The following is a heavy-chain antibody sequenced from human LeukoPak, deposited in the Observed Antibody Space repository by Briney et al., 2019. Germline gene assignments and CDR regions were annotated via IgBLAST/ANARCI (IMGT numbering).Heavy chain of an antibody. V-gene: IGHV3-21*01. CDR3: ARGPPCSSTSCYVTGAFDF. CDR2: VSSSSTFI. D-gene: IGHD2-2*01. CDR1: GFSFSIYS. Sequence: PGGSLRLSCAASGFSFSIYSMNGVRQAPGKGLEWVSSVSSSSTFIYSADSLKGRFTISRDNAKNSLFLQVNSLREEDTAVYYCARGPPCSSTSCYVTGAFDFWGQGTMVTVSS. J-gene: IGHJ3*01.